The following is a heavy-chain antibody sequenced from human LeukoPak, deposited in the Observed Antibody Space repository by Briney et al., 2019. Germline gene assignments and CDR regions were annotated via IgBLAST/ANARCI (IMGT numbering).Heavy chain of an antibody. CDR1: GGTFSSYA. CDR3: ARDRLNHIDY. D-gene: IGHD6-25*01. Sequence: ASVKVSCKASGGTFSSYAISWVRQAPGQGLEWMGWINPNSGGTNYAQKFQGRVTMTRDTSISTAYMELSRLRSDDTAVYYCARDRLNHIDYWGQGTLVTVSS. J-gene: IGHJ4*02. V-gene: IGHV1-2*02. CDR2: INPNSGGT.